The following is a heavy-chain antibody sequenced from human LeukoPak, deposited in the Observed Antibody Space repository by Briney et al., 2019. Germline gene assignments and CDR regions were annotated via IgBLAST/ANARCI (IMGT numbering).Heavy chain of an antibody. CDR3: ARQHYGDSIRYYFDY. D-gene: IGHD4-17*01. J-gene: IGHJ4*02. V-gene: IGHV5-51*01. CDR1: GYSFTSYW. Sequence: GESLKISCKGSGYSFTSYWIGWVRQMPGKGLEWMGIIYPGDSDTRYSPSFQGQVTISADKSISTACLQWSSLKASDTAMYYCARQHYGDSIRYYFDYWGQGTLVTVSS. CDR2: IYPGDSDT.